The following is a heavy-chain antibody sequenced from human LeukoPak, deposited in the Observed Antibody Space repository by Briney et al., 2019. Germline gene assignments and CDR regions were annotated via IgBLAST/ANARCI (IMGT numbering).Heavy chain of an antibody. D-gene: IGHD2-2*01. Sequence: GGSLRLSCVASGITISSHAMSWVRQAPGKGLEWVSAIDGSGGTTFYADSVKGRVTISRVQSTNTVYLQMNSLRADDTAVYYCAKAHCSSTSCSRADNWGQGTLVTVSS. J-gene: IGHJ4*02. CDR2: IDGSGGTT. V-gene: IGHV3-23*01. CDR3: AKAHCSSTSCSRADN. CDR1: GITISSHA.